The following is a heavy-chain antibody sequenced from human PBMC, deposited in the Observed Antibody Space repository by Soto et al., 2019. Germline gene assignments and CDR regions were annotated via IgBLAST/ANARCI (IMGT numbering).Heavy chain of an antibody. CDR1: GYTFTSYE. Sequence: ASVKVSCKASGYTFTSYEFYWVGQATGQGREGMGWMNPRTGNSGYAQKFQGRVTMTSDTSISTAHMELSSLRSEDTAVYYCARRAETNGWNGFGADKYYFDFWGQGTLVTAPQ. CDR2: MNPRTGNS. J-gene: IGHJ4*02. D-gene: IGHD1-1*01. CDR3: ARRAETNGWNGFGADKYYFDF. V-gene: IGHV1-8*01.